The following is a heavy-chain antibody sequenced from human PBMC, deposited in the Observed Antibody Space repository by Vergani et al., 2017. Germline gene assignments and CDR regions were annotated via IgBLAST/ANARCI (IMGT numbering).Heavy chain of an antibody. D-gene: IGHD3-9*01. CDR1: GYTFTAYY. CDR3: AREPPLTGFFDY. J-gene: IGHJ4*02. CDR2: ISPDGFST. V-gene: IGHV1-46*03. Sequence: QMQLVQSGAEVKKTGSSVKVSCKASGYTFTAYYIHWVRQAPEQGLEWVGVISPDGFSTFYAQKFQGRVTITRDTSTSTVYVEVTSLRSDDTAVYYCAREPPLTGFFDYWGQGTLVTVSS.